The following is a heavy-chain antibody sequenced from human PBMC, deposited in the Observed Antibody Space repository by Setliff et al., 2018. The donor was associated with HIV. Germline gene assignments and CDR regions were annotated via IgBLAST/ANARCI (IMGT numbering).Heavy chain of an antibody. V-gene: IGHV3-23*01. D-gene: IGHD3-3*01. J-gene: IGHJ5*02. Sequence: PGGSLRLSCAASGFSFSTAWMSWVRQAPGKGLEWVSGINGDGDSTYYADSVKGRFTVSRNNSKDTLTLQMNDLRAEDTGLYYCAKDYTTTFWEYNWFDLWGQGTLVTVSS. CDR2: INGDGDST. CDR3: AKDYTTTFWEYNWFDL. CDR1: GFSFSTAW.